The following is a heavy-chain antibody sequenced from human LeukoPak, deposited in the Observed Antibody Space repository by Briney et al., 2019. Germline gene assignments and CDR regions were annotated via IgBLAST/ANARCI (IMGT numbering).Heavy chain of an antibody. Sequence: PSETLSLTCTVSGGSINTYYWNWIRQPPGKGLEWIGYIYYSGTTDYNPSLKSRVTISVDTSKNQFSLKLRSVTAADTAVYYCASEYGGNSADWYFDLWGRGILVTVSS. CDR3: ASEYGGNSADWYFDL. D-gene: IGHD4-23*01. J-gene: IGHJ2*01. V-gene: IGHV4-59*01. CDR2: IYYSGTT. CDR1: GGSINTYY.